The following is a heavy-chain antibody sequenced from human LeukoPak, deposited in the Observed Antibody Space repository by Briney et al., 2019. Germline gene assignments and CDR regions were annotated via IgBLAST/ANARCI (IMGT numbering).Heavy chain of an antibody. V-gene: IGHV3-30*02. J-gene: IGHJ4*02. CDR2: IRYDGSNK. CDR1: GFTFSSYG. CDR3: AKEGEIAKFYGYFDY. D-gene: IGHD2/OR15-2a*01. Sequence: GGSLRLSCAASGFTFSSYGMHWVRQGRGTGLEWVAFIRYDGSNKYYADSVKGRFTISRDNSKNTLYLQMNSLRAEDTAVYYCAKEGEIAKFYGYFDYWGQGTLVTVSS.